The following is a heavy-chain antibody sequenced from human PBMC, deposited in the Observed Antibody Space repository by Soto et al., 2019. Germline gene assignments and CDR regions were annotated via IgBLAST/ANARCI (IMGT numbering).Heavy chain of an antibody. Sequence: PGGSLRLSCAASGFTVSSNYMSWVRQAPGKGLEWVSVIYSGGSTYYADSVKGRFTISRDNSKNTLYLQMNSLRAEDTAVYYCATNMVRGVIIKRKLYYGMDVWGQGTTVTVSS. CDR2: IYSGGST. J-gene: IGHJ6*02. CDR3: ATNMVRGVIIKRKLYYGMDV. D-gene: IGHD3-10*01. V-gene: IGHV3-53*01. CDR1: GFTVSSNY.